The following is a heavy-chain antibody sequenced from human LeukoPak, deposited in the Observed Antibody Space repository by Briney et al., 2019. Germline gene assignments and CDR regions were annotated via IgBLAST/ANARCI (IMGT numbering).Heavy chain of an antibody. Sequence: GGSLRLSCAASGFTVSSNYMSWVRQAPGKGLEWVSVIYSGDSTYYADSVKGRFTISRDNSKNTLYLQMNRLRAEDTTVYYCATEESRRKSNYNYALDVWGQGTTVTVSS. V-gene: IGHV3-66*01. J-gene: IGHJ6*02. CDR2: IYSGDST. D-gene: IGHD6-6*01. CDR1: GFTVSSNY. CDR3: ATEESRRKSNYNYALDV.